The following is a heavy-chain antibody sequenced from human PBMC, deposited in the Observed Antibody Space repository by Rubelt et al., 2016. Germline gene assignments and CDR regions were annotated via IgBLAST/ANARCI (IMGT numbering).Heavy chain of an antibody. J-gene: IGHJ4*02. Sequence: QIQLVQSGPEVKKPGASVKVSCKASGYIFTNYAFNWVRQAPGQGLEWMGWISAYNGNTNYAKKIQGRLTMTTDTSTTTAYMELRNLGSDDTAVYYCARYQSPYSSDYWGQGTLVTVS. V-gene: IGHV1-18*01. CDR2: ISAYNGNT. CDR1: GYIFTNYA. CDR3: ARYQSPYSSDY. D-gene: IGHD6-13*01.